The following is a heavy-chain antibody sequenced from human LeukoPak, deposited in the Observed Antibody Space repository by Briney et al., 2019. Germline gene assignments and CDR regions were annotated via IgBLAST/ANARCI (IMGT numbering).Heavy chain of an antibody. Sequence: ASVKVSCKASGYTFTNYDINWVRQATGQGPEWMGWMNPNSGDTGYPQKFQGRVTMTRDTSTGTAYMELSSLRSEDTAVYYCARSGFGAGTWFDPWGQGTLVTVSS. D-gene: IGHD4/OR15-4a*01. V-gene: IGHV1-8*01. CDR2: MNPNSGDT. J-gene: IGHJ5*02. CDR3: ARSGFGAGTWFDP. CDR1: GYTFTNYD.